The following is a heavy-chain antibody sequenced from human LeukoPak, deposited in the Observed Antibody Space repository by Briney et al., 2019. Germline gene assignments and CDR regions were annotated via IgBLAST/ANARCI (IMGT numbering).Heavy chain of an antibody. Sequence: ASVKVSCKASGYTFTGYYIHWVRQIPGQGLEWMGWINPYSGGTNYAQKFQDRVTMTRDTSISTAYMELSRLRSDDSATYYCARDRSGGSASVYYWGQGTLVTVSS. J-gene: IGHJ4*02. V-gene: IGHV1-2*02. D-gene: IGHD6-13*01. CDR1: GYTFTGYY. CDR3: ARDRSGGSASVYY. CDR2: INPYSGGT.